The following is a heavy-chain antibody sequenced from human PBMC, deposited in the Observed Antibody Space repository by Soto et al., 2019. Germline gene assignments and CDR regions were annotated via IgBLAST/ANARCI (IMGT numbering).Heavy chain of an antibody. V-gene: IGHV1-8*01. CDR2: MNPNSGNT. D-gene: IGHD2-15*01. CDR3: ARGLVSPNPSRGGGSY. Sequence: QVQLVQSGAEVKKPGASVKVSCKASGYTFTSYDINWVRQATGQGLEWMGWMNPNSGNTGYAQKFQGRVTMTRNTSISTAYMELSSLRSEDTAVYYCARGLVSPNPSRGGGSYWGQGTLVTVSS. CDR1: GYTFTSYD. J-gene: IGHJ4*02.